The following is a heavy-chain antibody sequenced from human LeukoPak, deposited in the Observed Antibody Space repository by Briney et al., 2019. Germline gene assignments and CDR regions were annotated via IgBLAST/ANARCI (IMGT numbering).Heavy chain of an antibody. CDR3: AKDDHSYGSNDAFDI. D-gene: IGHD5-18*01. CDR2: ISYDGSNK. Sequence: GRSLRLSCAASGFTFSSYGMHWVRQAPGKGLEWVAVISYDGSNKYYADSVKGRFTISRDNSKNTLYLQMNSLRAEDMAVYYCAKDDHSYGSNDAFDIWGQGTMVTVSS. V-gene: IGHV3-30*18. CDR1: GFTFSSYG. J-gene: IGHJ3*02.